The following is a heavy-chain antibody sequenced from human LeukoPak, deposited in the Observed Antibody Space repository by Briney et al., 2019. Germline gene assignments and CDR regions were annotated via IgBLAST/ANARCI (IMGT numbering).Heavy chain of an antibody. CDR2: ISYDGSNK. D-gene: IGHD4-17*01. Sequence: GGSLRLSCAASGFTFSSYAMHWVRQAPGKGLEWVAVISYDGSNKYYADSVKGRFTISRDNSKNTLYLQMNSLRAEDTAVYYCAKDRLTYGDYADWGQGTLVTVSS. J-gene: IGHJ4*02. CDR1: GFTFSSYA. CDR3: AKDRLTYGDYAD. V-gene: IGHV3-30-3*01.